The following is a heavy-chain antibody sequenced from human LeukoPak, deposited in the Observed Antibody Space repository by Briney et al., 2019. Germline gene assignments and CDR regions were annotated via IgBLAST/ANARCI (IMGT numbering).Heavy chain of an antibody. CDR2: IYYSGST. CDR3: AQLRRYFDWFP. V-gene: IGHV4-39*01. J-gene: IGHJ5*02. Sequence: SETLSLICTVSGGSISSSSYYWGWIRQPPGKGLEWIGSIYYSGSTYYNPSLKSRVTISVDTSKNQFSLKPSSVTAADTAVYYCAQLRRYFDWFPWGQGTQVTVSS. CDR1: GGSISSSSYY. D-gene: IGHD3-9*01.